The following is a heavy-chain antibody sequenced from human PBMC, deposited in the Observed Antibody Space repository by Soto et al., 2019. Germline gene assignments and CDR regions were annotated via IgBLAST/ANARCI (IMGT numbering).Heavy chain of an antibody. CDR1: GFTFGDHG. J-gene: IGHJ4*02. V-gene: IGHV3-20*04. D-gene: IGHD6-13*01. CDR3: AKPTYSSSWSPFDY. CDR2: INWNGGST. Sequence: GGSLRLSCAVSGFTFGDHGMSWVRQAPGKGLEWVSGINWNGGSTGYADSVKGRFTISRDNAKNSLYLQMNSLRAEDTALYYCAKPTYSSSWSPFDYWGQGTLVTVSS.